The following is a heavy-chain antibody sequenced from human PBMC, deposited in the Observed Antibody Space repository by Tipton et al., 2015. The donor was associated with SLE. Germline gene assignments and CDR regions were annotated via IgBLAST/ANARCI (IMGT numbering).Heavy chain of an antibody. Sequence: SLRLSCAASGFAFSSYWMSWVRQAPGKGLEWVANIKQDGSEKYYVDPVKGRFTISRDNAKNSLYLQMNSLRAEDTAVYYCARGDGAVAVKAFDYWGQGTLVTVSS. J-gene: IGHJ4*02. V-gene: IGHV3-7*01. CDR1: GFAFSSYW. CDR3: ARGDGAVAVKAFDY. CDR2: IKQDGSEK. D-gene: IGHD6-19*01.